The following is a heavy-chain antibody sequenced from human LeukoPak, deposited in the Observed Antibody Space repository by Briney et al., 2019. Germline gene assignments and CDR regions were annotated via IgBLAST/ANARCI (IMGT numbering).Heavy chain of an antibody. Sequence: GGSLRLSCAASGFGLSDYSMTWIRQAPGKGLEWISSISSSSGLITYADSLRGRFTISRDNAKNSLYLHINTLRDEDTAVYYCAREETARYFDYWGQGTLVTVSS. V-gene: IGHV3-11*06. D-gene: IGHD2-21*02. CDR1: GFGLSDYS. CDR3: AREETARYFDY. CDR2: ISSSSGLI. J-gene: IGHJ4*02.